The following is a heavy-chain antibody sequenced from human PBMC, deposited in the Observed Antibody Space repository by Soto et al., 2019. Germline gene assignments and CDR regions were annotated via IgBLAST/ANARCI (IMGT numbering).Heavy chain of an antibody. Sequence: GGSLRLSCAASGFTFSSYSMNWVRQAPGKGLEWVSYISSSISTIYYADSVKGRFTISRDNAKNSLYLQMNSLRAEDTAVYYCARVAVVVAPFDYWGQGTLVTVSS. CDR2: ISSSISTI. V-gene: IGHV3-48*01. D-gene: IGHD2-15*01. CDR1: GFTFSSYS. CDR3: ARVAVVVAPFDY. J-gene: IGHJ4*02.